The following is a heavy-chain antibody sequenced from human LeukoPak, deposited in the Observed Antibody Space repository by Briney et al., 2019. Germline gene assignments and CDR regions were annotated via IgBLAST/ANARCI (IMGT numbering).Heavy chain of an antibody. CDR1: GGSISSGSYY. V-gene: IGHV4-61*02. CDR3: ARASDPDYYDSSGYSPWAFDI. Sequence: SETLSLTCTVSGGSISSGSYYWSWIPQPAGKGLEWIGRIYTSGSTNYNPSLKSRVTISVDTSKNQFSLKLSSVTAADTAVYYCARASDPDYYDSSGYSPWAFDIWGQGTMVTVSS. D-gene: IGHD3-22*01. J-gene: IGHJ3*02. CDR2: IYTSGST.